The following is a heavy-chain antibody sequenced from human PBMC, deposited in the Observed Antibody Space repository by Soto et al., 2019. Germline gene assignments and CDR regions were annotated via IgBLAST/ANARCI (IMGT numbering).Heavy chain of an antibody. V-gene: IGHV3-23*01. CDR3: VRGDRRRGWWR. CDR1: GFTFSNYV. D-gene: IGHD6-19*01. Sequence: EVQLLESGGGLVQPGGSLRLSCAASGFTFSNYVMSWVRQAPGQGLEWVSAIGKSGVDTYYADSVRGRFTISRDNSKNALSLQMNSVRGEDPAVYYGVRGDRRRGWWRWGQGTLVTASS. J-gene: IGHJ4*02. CDR2: IGKSGVDT.